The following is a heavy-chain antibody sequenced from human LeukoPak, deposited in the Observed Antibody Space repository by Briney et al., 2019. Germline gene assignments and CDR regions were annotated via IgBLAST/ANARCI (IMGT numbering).Heavy chain of an antibody. V-gene: IGHV1-8*03. Sequence: GASVKVSCKASGYIFSTYDINWVRQATGQGLEWMGWINPNSGNTGYAQKFQGRVTITRNTSISTAYMELSSLRSEDTAVYYCARGRFYGSDYWGQGTLVTVSS. CDR2: INPNSGNT. D-gene: IGHD3-3*01. J-gene: IGHJ4*02. CDR3: ARGRFYGSDY. CDR1: GYIFSTYD.